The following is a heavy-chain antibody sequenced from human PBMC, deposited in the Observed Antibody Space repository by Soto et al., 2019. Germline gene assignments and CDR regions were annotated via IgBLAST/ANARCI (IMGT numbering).Heavy chain of an antibody. CDR3: GTDEGFILGAVA. Sequence: EVQLVESGGGLAQPGGSLRLSCAVSGFTFSSYWMSWVRQAPGQGLEWVANMNQDGSEKYYVDSVKVRFTISRDNARSALYLQMNSRRAEGTAIYCCGTDEGFILGAVAWGTGNLVTVSS. V-gene: IGHV3-7*01. J-gene: IGHJ5*02. CDR2: MNQDGSEK. D-gene: IGHD1-26*01. CDR1: GFTFSSYW.